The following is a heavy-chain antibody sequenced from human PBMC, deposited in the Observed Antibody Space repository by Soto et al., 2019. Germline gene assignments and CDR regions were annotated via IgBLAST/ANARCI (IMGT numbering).Heavy chain of an antibody. CDR2: INHSGST. CDR1: GGSFSGYY. Sequence: QVQLQQWGAGLLKPSETLSLTCAVYGGSFSGYYWSWIRQPPGKGLEWIGEINHSGSTNDNPSLKSLVTISVDTSKNQSSLKLSSVTAADTAVYYCARRKHRITIFGVVTFDYWGQGTLVTVSS. J-gene: IGHJ4*02. V-gene: IGHV4-34*01. CDR3: ARRKHRITIFGVVTFDY. D-gene: IGHD3-3*01.